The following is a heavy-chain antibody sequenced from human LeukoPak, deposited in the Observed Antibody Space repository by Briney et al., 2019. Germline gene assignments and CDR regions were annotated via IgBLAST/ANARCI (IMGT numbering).Heavy chain of an antibody. CDR3: ATKNGFVVVPAATTQYYYYGMDV. Sequence: ASVKVSCKASGYTFTGYYMHWVRQAPGQGLEWMGWINPNSGGTNYAQKFQGRVTMTRDTSISTAYMELSRLRSDDTAVYYCATKNGFVVVPAATTQYYYYGMDVWGQGTTVTVSS. CDR1: GYTFTGYY. CDR2: INPNSGGT. V-gene: IGHV1-2*02. D-gene: IGHD2-2*01. J-gene: IGHJ6*02.